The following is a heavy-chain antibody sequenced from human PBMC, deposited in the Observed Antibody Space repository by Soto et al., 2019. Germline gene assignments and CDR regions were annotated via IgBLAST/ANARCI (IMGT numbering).Heavy chain of an antibody. Sequence: QVQLVQSGAEVKKPGASVKVSCRASGYTFTNYGIRWVRQAPGQGLEWMGWINANNGNTNYGQTLQGRVTMTTDTATSTAYMELRSLRSDDTAVFFCARDAMTGYLQFDYWGQGTLVNVSS. CDR3: ARDAMTGYLQFDY. CDR1: GYTFTNYG. J-gene: IGHJ4*02. CDR2: INANNGNT. D-gene: IGHD3-9*01. V-gene: IGHV1-18*01.